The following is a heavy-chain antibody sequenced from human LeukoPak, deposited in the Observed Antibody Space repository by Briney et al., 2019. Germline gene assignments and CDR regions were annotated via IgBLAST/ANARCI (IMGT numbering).Heavy chain of an antibody. Sequence: GASLKISCKGSGYRFTSYWIGWVRQMPGKGLEWMGIIYPGDSDTRYSPSFQGQVTISADKSISTAYLQWSSLKASDTAMYYCARTRWLQLRSAFDIWGQGTMVTVSS. CDR1: GYRFTSYW. V-gene: IGHV5-51*01. D-gene: IGHD5-24*01. CDR3: ARTRWLQLRSAFDI. J-gene: IGHJ3*02. CDR2: IYPGDSDT.